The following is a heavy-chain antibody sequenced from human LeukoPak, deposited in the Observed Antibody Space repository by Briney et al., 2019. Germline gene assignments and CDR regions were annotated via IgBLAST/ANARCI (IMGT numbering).Heavy chain of an antibody. CDR1: GGPLSAYY. D-gene: IGHD1-1*01. V-gene: IGHV4-59*01. CDR3: ASGETGSTLGGY. Sequence: SETLSLTCTVSGGPLSAYYWTWIRQPPGKGLEWIGYIYDTGSTNYNPSLKSRVTISVDTSKNQFSLKLTSVTAADTAVYYCASGETGSTLGGYWGQGTLVTVSS. CDR2: IYDTGST. J-gene: IGHJ4*02.